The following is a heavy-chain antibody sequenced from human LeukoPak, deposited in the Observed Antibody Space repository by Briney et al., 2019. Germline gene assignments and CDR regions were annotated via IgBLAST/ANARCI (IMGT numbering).Heavy chain of an antibody. CDR3: ARGRCTNAICRTFDY. CDR1: GYTFTGYY. V-gene: IGHV1-2*02. CDR2: INADNGGT. J-gene: IGHJ4*02. D-gene: IGHD2-8*01. Sequence: ASVKVSCKASGYTFTGYYIHWVRQAPGQGLEWMGWINADNGGTRYAEKFQGRVTMTRDTSISTVYMELSRLTSDDTALYYCARGRCTNAICRTFDYWGQGTLVTVSS.